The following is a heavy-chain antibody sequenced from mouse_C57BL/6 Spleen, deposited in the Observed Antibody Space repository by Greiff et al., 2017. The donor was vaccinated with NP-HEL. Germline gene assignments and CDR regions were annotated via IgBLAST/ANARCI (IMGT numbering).Heavy chain of an antibody. D-gene: IGHD1-1*01. J-gene: IGHJ3*01. CDR2: LYPSDSET. Sequence: QVQLQQPGAELVRPGSSVKLSCKASGYTFTSYWMDWVKQRPGQGLEWIGNLYPSDSETHYNQKFKDKATLTVDQSSSTAYMQLSSLTSEDSAVYYCSRGIYYGSSRGFAYWGQGTLVTVSA. V-gene: IGHV1-61*01. CDR1: GYTFTSYW. CDR3: SRGIYYGSSRGFAY.